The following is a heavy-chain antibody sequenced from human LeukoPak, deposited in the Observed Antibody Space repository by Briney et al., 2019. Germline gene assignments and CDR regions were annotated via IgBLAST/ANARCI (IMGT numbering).Heavy chain of an antibody. CDR3: ATNDYGDYEFDY. D-gene: IGHD4-17*01. Sequence: GGSLRLSCAASGFTLSSYAMSWVRQAPGKGLEWVSSISSGSSYIYYADSLKGRFTISRDNAKSSLYLQMNSLRAEDTAVYYCATNDYGDYEFDYWGQGTLVTVSS. CDR1: GFTLSSYA. J-gene: IGHJ4*02. CDR2: ISSGSSYI. V-gene: IGHV3-21*01.